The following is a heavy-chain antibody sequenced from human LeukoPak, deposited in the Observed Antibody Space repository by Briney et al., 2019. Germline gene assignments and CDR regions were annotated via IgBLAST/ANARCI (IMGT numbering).Heavy chain of an antibody. Sequence: GGSLRLSCAASGLTFSSYAMSWVRQAPGKGLEWVSAISGSGGSTYYADSVKGRFTISRDNSKNTLYLQMNSLSAEDTAVYYCAKARTPWDPLRITGTTGVFDYWGQGTLVTVSS. CDR2: ISGSGGST. V-gene: IGHV3-23*01. J-gene: IGHJ4*02. D-gene: IGHD1-7*01. CDR1: GLTFSSYA. CDR3: AKARTPWDPLRITGTTGVFDY.